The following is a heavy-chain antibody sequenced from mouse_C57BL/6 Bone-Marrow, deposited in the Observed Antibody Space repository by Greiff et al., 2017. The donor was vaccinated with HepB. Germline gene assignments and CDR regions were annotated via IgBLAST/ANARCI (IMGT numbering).Heavy chain of an antibody. J-gene: IGHJ4*01. Sequence: VQLQQSGAELVRPGASVKLSCTASGFNIKDDYMHWVKQRPEQGLEWIGLIDPENGDTEYASKFQGKATITADTSSNTAYLQLSSLTSEDTAVYYCTTPSSYDYAMDYWGQGTSVTVSS. D-gene: IGHD1-1*01. CDR2: IDPENGDT. CDR1: GFNIKDDY. CDR3: TTPSSYDYAMDY. V-gene: IGHV14-4*01.